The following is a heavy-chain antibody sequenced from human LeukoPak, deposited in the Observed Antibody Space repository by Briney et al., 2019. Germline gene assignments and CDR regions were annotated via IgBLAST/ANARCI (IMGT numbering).Heavy chain of an antibody. D-gene: IGHD3-10*01. CDR1: GFTFSSYG. Sequence: PGGSLRLSCAASGFTFSSYGMHWVRRAPGKGLEWVAFIRYDGGNKYYADSVKGRFTISRDNSKNTLHLQMNSLRAEDTAVYYCAKDLYYYGSGSYHNAPDYWGQGTLVTVSS. CDR3: AKDLYYYGSGSYHNAPDY. V-gene: IGHV3-30*02. CDR2: IRYDGGNK. J-gene: IGHJ4*02.